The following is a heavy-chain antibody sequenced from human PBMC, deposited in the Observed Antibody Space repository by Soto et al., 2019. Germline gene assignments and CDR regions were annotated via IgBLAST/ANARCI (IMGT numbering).Heavy chain of an antibody. CDR3: ARGPPFGY. CDR1: GGSISSYY. V-gene: IGHV4-59*08. Sequence: SEPLSLTCTVSGGSISSYYWSWIRQPPGKGLEWIGYIYYSGSPTYTPSLKSRFTLPVNTSKTQFSLKLCFLPAANPAVYYWARGPPFGYWARGTLVTVP. CDR2: IYYSGSP. J-gene: IGHJ4*02.